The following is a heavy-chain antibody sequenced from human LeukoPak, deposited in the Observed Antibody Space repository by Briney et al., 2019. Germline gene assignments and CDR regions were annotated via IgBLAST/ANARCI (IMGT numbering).Heavy chain of an antibody. D-gene: IGHD6-13*01. CDR3: ARHYSSSWYREGAFDI. CDR2: IYYSGST. J-gene: IGHJ3*02. CDR1: GGSISSYY. Sequence: SETLSLTCTVSGGSISSYYWSWIRQPPGKGLEWIGYIYYSGSTNYNPSLKSRVTISVDTSKNQFSLKLSSVTAADTAVYYCARHYSSSWYREGAFDIWGQGTMVTVSS. V-gene: IGHV4-59*08.